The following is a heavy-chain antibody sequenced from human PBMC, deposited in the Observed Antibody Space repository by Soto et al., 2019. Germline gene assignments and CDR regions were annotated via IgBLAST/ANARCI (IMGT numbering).Heavy chain of an antibody. CDR1: VGTCSSYA. V-gene: IGHV1-69*01. CDR2: IIPMFGTA. J-gene: IGHJ2*01. D-gene: IGHD6-6*01. CDR3: ARAPSRSSITLWYFDL. Sequence: HVHLVQSGAEVKKPGCEVNGSLKAAVGTCSSYAISWLRHAPGQGRDWMGGIIPMFGTANYAQKFQGRDTITADESRSTAYMELSILSSEDTAVYYCARAPSRSSITLWYFDLWGRGTLVTVSS.